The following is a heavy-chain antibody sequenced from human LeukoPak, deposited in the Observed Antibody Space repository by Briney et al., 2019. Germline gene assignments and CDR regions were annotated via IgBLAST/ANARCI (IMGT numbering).Heavy chain of an antibody. CDR2: ISYSGNT. CDR3: AKIGDAGLGSHDY. D-gene: IGHD3-10*01. J-gene: IGHJ4*02. V-gene: IGHV4-59*08. CDR1: GGSINTFY. Sequence: SETLSLTCTVSGGSINTFYWSWIRQPPGKGLEWIGYISYSGNTNYNPSLKSRVTISLDTSKAQFSLKLRSVTAADTAVYYCAKIGDAGLGSHDYWGQGTLVTISS.